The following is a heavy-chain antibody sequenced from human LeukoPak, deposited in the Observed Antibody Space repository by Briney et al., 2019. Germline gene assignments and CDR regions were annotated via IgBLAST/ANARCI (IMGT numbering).Heavy chain of an antibody. D-gene: IGHD3-10*01. Sequence: SVKVSCKASGGTFSSYAISLVRQAPGQGLEWMGGIIPIFGTANYAQKFQGRVTITTDESTSTAYMELSSLRSEDTAVYYCARVVYYGSGSYTNWFDPWGQGTLVTVPS. V-gene: IGHV1-69*05. CDR3: ARVVYYGSGSYTNWFDP. J-gene: IGHJ5*02. CDR2: IIPIFGTA. CDR1: GGTFSSYA.